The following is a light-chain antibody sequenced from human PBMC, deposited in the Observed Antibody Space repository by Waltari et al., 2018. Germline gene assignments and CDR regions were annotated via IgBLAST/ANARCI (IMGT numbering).Light chain of an antibody. CDR2: AAS. CDR1: QSISNW. CDR3: QQTNSFPRT. Sequence: DIQMTQSPSFVSASVGDRVPITCRASQSISNWLAWYQQKPGKAPKFLIYAASSLESGVPSRFGGSGSGTDFTLTISSLQPEDFATYYCQQTNSFPRTFGQGTKVEIK. V-gene: IGKV1-12*01. J-gene: IGKJ1*01.